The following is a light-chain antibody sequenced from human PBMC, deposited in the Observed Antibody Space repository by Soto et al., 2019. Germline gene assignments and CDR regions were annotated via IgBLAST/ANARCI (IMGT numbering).Light chain of an antibody. CDR3: QQSYSR. J-gene: IGKJ3*01. CDR2: AAS. V-gene: IGKV1-39*01. CDR1: QSISTY. Sequence: DIHMTHSPSSVSSSLVDRVTITCRAGQSISTYLNWYQQKSGKPPKLLISAASSLQSGVPSRLSGSGSGTDFTLTISSLQPEDFATYYCQQSYSRFGPGTKVDIK.